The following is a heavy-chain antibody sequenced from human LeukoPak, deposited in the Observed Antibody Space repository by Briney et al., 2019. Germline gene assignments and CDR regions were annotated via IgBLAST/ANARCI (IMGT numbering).Heavy chain of an antibody. V-gene: IGHV5-51*01. CDR2: IYPGDSDT. CDR1: GYSFTSYW. Sequence: GESLKISCKGSGYSFTSYWIGWVRQMPGKGLEWMGIIYPGDSDTRYSPSFQGQVTISADKSISTAYLQWSSLKASDTAMYYCARTYCTNGVCHAPWFDPWGQGTLATVSS. CDR3: ARTYCTNGVCHAPWFDP. D-gene: IGHD2-8*01. J-gene: IGHJ5*02.